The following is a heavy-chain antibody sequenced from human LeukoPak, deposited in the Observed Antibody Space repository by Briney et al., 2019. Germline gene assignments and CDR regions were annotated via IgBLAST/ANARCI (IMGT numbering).Heavy chain of an antibody. J-gene: IGHJ6*02. V-gene: IGHV3-15*01. CDR2: IKSKTDGGTT. CDR3: TVRSGVAARYYYYYGMDV. D-gene: IGHD6-13*01. Sequence: GGSLRLSCAASGFTFSNAWMSWVRQAPGKGLEWVGRIKSKTDGGTTDYAAPVKGRFTISRDDSKNTLYLQMNSLKTEDTAVYYCTVRSGVAARYYYYYGMDVWGQGTTVTVSS. CDR1: GFTFSNAW.